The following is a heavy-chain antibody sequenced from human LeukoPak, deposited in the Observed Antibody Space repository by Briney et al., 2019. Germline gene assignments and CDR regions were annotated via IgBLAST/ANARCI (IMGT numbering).Heavy chain of an antibody. CDR2: INPSGGST. J-gene: IGHJ4*02. CDR1: GYTFTSYY. D-gene: IGHD6-13*01. CDR3: ARASAAAGEADY. V-gene: IGHV1-46*01. Sequence: ASVKVSCKPSGYTFTSYYMHWVRQAPGQGLEWMGIINPSGGSTSYAQKFQGRVTMTRDTSTSTVYMELSSLRSEDTAVYYCARASAAAGEADYWGQGTLVTVSS.